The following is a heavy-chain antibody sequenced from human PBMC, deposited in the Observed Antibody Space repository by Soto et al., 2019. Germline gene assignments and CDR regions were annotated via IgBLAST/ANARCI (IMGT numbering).Heavy chain of an antibody. Sequence: GASEKVSCKASGYTFTSYYMHWVRQAPGQGLEWKGIINPSGGSTSYAQKFQGRVTMTRDTSTSTVYMELSSLRSEDTAVYYCARDVDYGGNSRAFDIWGQGTMVTVSS. CDR1: GYTFTSYY. J-gene: IGHJ3*02. V-gene: IGHV1-46*01. D-gene: IGHD4-17*01. CDR2: INPSGGST. CDR3: ARDVDYGGNSRAFDI.